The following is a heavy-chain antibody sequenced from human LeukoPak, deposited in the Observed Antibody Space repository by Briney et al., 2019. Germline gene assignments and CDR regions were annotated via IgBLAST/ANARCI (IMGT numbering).Heavy chain of an antibody. CDR1: EFTFSSYG. D-gene: IGHD4-11*01. Sequence: LRLSCAASEFTFSSYGMSWVRQAPGKGLEWIGYIYSSGSTNYNPSLKSRVTISVDTSKNQFSLKLSSVTAADTAVYYCARSSGDYTGYYYGMDVWGQGTTVTVSS. CDR2: IYSSGST. CDR3: ARSSGDYTGYYYGMDV. V-gene: IGHV4-59*08. J-gene: IGHJ6*02.